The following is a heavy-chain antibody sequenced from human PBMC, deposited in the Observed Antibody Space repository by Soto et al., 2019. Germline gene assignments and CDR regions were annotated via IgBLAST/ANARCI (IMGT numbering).Heavy chain of an antibody. CDR2: IYYSGST. CDR1: GGSISSYY. J-gene: IGHJ4*02. D-gene: IGHD5-12*01. Sequence: SSETLSLTCTVSGGSISSYYWSWIRQPPGKGLEWIGYIYYSGSTNYNPSLKSRVTISVDTSKNQFSLKLSSVTAADTAVYYCARLHVYSGYDFDYWGQGTLVTVSS. V-gene: IGHV4-59*08. CDR3: ARLHVYSGYDFDY.